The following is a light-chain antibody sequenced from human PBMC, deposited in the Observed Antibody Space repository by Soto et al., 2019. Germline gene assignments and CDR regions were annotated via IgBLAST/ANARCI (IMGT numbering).Light chain of an antibody. CDR3: PQRNSWPLT. Sequence: VLTQSPDTLSLSPGEIATLSCRASQDVCNFFVWYHQKPGLSPSLVMYEASKRATDIPDRFSGSGSGIAFTLTINRLEPEDVGFYYCPQRNSWPLTFGGGTKVELK. V-gene: IGKV3-11*01. CDR2: EAS. CDR1: QDVCNF. J-gene: IGKJ4*01.